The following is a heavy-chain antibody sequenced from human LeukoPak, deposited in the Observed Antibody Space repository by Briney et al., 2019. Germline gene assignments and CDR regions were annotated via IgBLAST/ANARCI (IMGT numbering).Heavy chain of an antibody. CDR1: GFTFSTYW. Sequence: GGSLRLSCAASGFTFSTYWMHWVRQAPGKGLVWVSVIYAGGRTYYADSVKGRFTISRDNSNNTLYLQMNSLRAEDTAVYYCARVNGDPTVTDYWGQGTLVTVSS. CDR3: ARVNGDPTVTDY. D-gene: IGHD7-27*01. CDR2: IYAGGRT. J-gene: IGHJ4*02. V-gene: IGHV3-53*01.